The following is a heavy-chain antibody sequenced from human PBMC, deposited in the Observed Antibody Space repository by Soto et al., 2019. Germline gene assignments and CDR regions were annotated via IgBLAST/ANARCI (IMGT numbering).Heavy chain of an antibody. CDR2: ISYDGSNK. D-gene: IGHD1-26*01. Sequence: QVQLVESGGGVVQPGRSLRLSCAASGFTFSSYAMHWVRQAPGKGLEWVAVISYDGSNKYYADSVKGRFTISRDNSKNTLYLQMNSLRAEDTAVYYCARDPMGATTFDYWGQGTLVTVSS. CDR3: ARDPMGATTFDY. J-gene: IGHJ4*02. V-gene: IGHV3-30-3*01. CDR1: GFTFSSYA.